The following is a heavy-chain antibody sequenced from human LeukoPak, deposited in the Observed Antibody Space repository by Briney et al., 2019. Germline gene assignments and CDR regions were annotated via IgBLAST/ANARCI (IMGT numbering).Heavy chain of an antibody. D-gene: IGHD2-21*02. CDR3: ARGPTLVVTAIRRHFVY. CDR1: GGSFSGYY. J-gene: IGHJ4*02. Sequence: SETLSLTCAVYGGSFSGYYWSWIRQPPGKGLEWIGEINHSGSTNFNPSLKSRVTISVDTSKNQFSLKLSSVTAADTAVYYCARGPTLVVTAIRRHFVYWGQGTLVTVSS. CDR2: INHSGST. V-gene: IGHV4-34*01.